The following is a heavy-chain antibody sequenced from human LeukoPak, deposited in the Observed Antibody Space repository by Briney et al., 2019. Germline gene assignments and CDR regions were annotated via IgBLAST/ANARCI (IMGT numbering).Heavy chain of an antibody. D-gene: IGHD3-10*01. CDR2: INHSGSP. CDR1: GGSFSGYY. J-gene: IGHJ3*02. Sequence: SETLSLTCAVYGGSFSGYYWSWIRQPPGKGLEWIGEINHSGSPNYNPSIKSRVTISVDTSKNQFSLKLSSVYAADTAVYYCARESVIAAFDIWGQGTMVTVSS. CDR3: ARESVIAAFDI. V-gene: IGHV4-34*01.